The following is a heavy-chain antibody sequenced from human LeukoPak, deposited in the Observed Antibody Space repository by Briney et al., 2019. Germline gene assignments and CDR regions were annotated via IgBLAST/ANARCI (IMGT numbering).Heavy chain of an antibody. CDR3: AKALRRYSGNPSDAFDI. CDR1: GFTFSSYA. CDR2: ISGSGGST. D-gene: IGHD1-26*01. J-gene: IGHJ3*02. Sequence: GGSLRLSCAASGFTFSSYAMSWVRQAPGKGLEWVSTISGSGGSTYYADSVKGRFTISRDNSKNTLYLQMNSLRAEDTAVYYCAKALRRYSGNPSDAFDIWGQGTMVTVSS. V-gene: IGHV3-23*01.